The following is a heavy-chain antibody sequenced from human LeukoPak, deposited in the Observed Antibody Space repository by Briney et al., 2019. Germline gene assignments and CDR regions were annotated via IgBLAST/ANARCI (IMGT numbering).Heavy chain of an antibody. CDR2: ISSSSSTI. J-gene: IGHJ4*02. CDR1: GFSLSSYW. Sequence: GGSLRLSCAASGFSLSSYWMTWVRQAPGKGLEWVSYISSSSSTIYYADSVKGRFTISRDNAKNSLYLQMNSLRAEDTAVYYCARDWITMVRGNSAFFDYWGQGTLVTVSS. V-gene: IGHV3-48*01. CDR3: ARDWITMVRGNSAFFDY. D-gene: IGHD3-10*01.